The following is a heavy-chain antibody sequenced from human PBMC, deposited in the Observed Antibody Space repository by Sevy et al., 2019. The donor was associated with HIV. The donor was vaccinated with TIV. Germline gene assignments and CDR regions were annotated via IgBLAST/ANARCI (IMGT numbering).Heavy chain of an antibody. J-gene: IGHJ3*02. CDR2: ISGSGGST. CDR1: GFTFSSYE. V-gene: IGHV3-23*01. CDR3: AKDVYDSSGYYPMGAFDI. D-gene: IGHD3-22*01. Sequence: GGSLRLSCAASGFTFSSYEMNWVRQAPGKGLEWVSGISGSGGSTYYADSVKGRFTISRDNSKNTLYLQMNSLRAEDTAVYYCAKDVYDSSGYYPMGAFDIWGQGTLVTVSS.